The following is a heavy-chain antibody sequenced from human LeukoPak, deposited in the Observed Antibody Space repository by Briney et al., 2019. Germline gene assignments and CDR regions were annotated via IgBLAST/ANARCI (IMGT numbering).Heavy chain of an antibody. Sequence: GSLRLSCAASGFTFSSYGMHWVRQAPGKGLEWVSSISSRSNTIYYAESVRGRFTISRDNAKNSLYLQMNSLRAEDTAVYYCAELGITMIGGVWGKGTTVTISS. CDR3: AELGITMIGGV. J-gene: IGHJ6*04. D-gene: IGHD3-10*02. CDR1: GFTFSSYG. CDR2: ISSRSNTI. V-gene: IGHV3-21*01.